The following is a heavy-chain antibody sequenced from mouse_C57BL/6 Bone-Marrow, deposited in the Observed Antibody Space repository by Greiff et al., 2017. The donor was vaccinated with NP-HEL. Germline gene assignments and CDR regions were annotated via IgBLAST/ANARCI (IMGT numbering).Heavy chain of an antibody. J-gene: IGHJ3*01. D-gene: IGHD2-4*01. CDR3: ARSDDDDWFAY. Sequence: QVQLKQSGPELVKPGASVKISCKASGYAFSSSWMNWVKQRPGKGLEWIGRIYPGDGDTNYNGKFKGKATLTADKSSSTAYMQLSSLTSEDSAVYFCARSDDDDWFAYWGQGTLVTVSA. V-gene: IGHV1-82*01. CDR1: GYAFSSSW. CDR2: IYPGDGDT.